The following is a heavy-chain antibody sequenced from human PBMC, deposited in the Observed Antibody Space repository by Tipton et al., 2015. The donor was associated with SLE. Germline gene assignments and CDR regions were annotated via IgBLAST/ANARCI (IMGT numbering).Heavy chain of an antibody. D-gene: IGHD6-13*01. CDR3: ARDTWQQLGYFDY. CDR1: GGSFSGYY. CDR2: INHGGST. J-gene: IGHJ4*02. V-gene: IGHV4-34*01. Sequence: TLSLTCAVYGGSFSGYYWSWIRQPPGKGLEWIGEINHGGSTNYNPSLKSRVTISVDTSKNQFSLKLSSVTAADTAVYYCARDTWQQLGYFDYWGQGTLVTVSS.